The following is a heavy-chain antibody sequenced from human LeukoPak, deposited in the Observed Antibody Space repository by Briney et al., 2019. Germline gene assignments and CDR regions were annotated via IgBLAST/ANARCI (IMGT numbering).Heavy chain of an antibody. CDR2: INTNTGNP. Sequence: ASVKVSCKASGYTFTSYAMDWVRQAPGQGLEWMGWINTNTGNPTYAQGFTGRFVFSLDTSVSTAYLQISSLKAEDTAVYYCARGEDIVLMGAIDYWGQGTLVTVSS. D-gene: IGHD2-8*01. J-gene: IGHJ4*02. V-gene: IGHV7-4-1*02. CDR1: GYTFTSYA. CDR3: ARGEDIVLMGAIDY.